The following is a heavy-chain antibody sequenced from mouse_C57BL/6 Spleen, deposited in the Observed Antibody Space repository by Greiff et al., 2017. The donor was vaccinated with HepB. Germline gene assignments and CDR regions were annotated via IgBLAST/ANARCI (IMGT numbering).Heavy chain of an antibody. CDR3: SKENTTVVAFDY. CDR1: GYAFSSSW. D-gene: IGHD1-1*01. CDR2: IYPGDGDT. V-gene: IGHV1-82*01. Sequence: QVQLQQSGPELVKPGASVKISCKASGYAFSSSWMNWVKQRPGKGLEWIGRIYPGDGDTNYNGKFKGKATLTADKSSSTAYMQLSSLTSEDSAVYFCSKENTTVVAFDYWGQGTTLTVSS. J-gene: IGHJ2*01.